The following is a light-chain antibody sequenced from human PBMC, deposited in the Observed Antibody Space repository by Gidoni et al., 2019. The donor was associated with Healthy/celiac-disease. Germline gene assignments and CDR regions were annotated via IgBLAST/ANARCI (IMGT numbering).Light chain of an antibody. J-gene: IGKJ5*01. CDR3: QQYYSTPIT. CDR2: WAS. Sequence: DLVMTQSPDPLAVSLGERATINCKSSQSVLYSSNNKNYLAWYQQKPGQPPKLLIYWASTRESGVPDRFSGSGSGTDFTLTISSLKAEDVAVYYCQQYYSTPITFGQGTRLEIK. CDR1: QSVLYSSNNKNY. V-gene: IGKV4-1*01.